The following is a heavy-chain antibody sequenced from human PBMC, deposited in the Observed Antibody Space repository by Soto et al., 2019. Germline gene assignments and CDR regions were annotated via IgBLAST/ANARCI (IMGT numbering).Heavy chain of an antibody. CDR2: ISRKAYGGTT. J-gene: IGHJ6*02. CDR1: GFTFGDYA. CDR3: TRGPLCTSCDAYYYDYGMDD. D-gene: IGHD2-2*01. V-gene: IGHV3-49*03. Sequence: GGSLRLSCTASGFTFGDYAMSWFRQAPGKGLEWVGFISRKAYGGTTEYAASVKGRFTISRDDSKSIAHLQMNSLKTEDTAVYYCTRGPLCTSCDAYYYDYGMDDWGQGTTVTVSS.